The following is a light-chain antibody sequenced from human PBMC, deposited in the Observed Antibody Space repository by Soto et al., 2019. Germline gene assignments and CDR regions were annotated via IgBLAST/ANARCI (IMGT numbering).Light chain of an antibody. Sequence: QAVLTQSPSASASLGASVKLTCTLSSGHSSYVIAWHQQQPEKGPRYLMKVNSDGSHSKGDGIPDRFSGSNSGAERYLTISSLQSEDEADYYCQTWGTGIVVFGGGTKLTVL. CDR3: QTWGTGIVV. CDR1: SGHSSYV. J-gene: IGLJ2*01. CDR2: VNSDGSH. V-gene: IGLV4-69*01.